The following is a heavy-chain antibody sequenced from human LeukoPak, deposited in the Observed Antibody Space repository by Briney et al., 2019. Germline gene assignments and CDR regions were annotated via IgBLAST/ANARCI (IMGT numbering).Heavy chain of an antibody. CDR2: ISYDGTNK. V-gene: IGHV3-30*03. CDR1: GFTFSNYG. J-gene: IGHJ4*02. Sequence: GRSLRLSCAASGFTFSNYGMHWVRQAPGKGLEWVTIISYDGTNKYYSDSVKGRFTISRDNSKNTLYLQMNSLRAEDTAVYYCARKTDSGGQGDYWGPGTLVTVSS. D-gene: IGHD3-22*01. CDR3: ARKTDSGGQGDY.